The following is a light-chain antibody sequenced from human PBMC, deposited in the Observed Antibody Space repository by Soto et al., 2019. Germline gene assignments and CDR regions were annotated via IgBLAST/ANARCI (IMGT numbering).Light chain of an antibody. CDR1: QSVSGH. Sequence: EIVMTQSPATLSVSLGERATLSCRASQSVSGHLAWYHQRPGQAPRLLVSGASTRATGIPARFSGRGSGTEFTLTISSLQSEDFGVYYCQQYNNWPLTFGGGTKVDIK. J-gene: IGKJ4*01. CDR3: QQYNNWPLT. V-gene: IGKV3-15*01. CDR2: GAS.